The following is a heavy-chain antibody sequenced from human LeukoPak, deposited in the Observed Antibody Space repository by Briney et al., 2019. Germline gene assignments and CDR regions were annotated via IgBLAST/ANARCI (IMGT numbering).Heavy chain of an antibody. D-gene: IGHD6-6*01. CDR2: IYSGGST. CDR3: ARVVRIAARPLDY. V-gene: IGHV3-53*01. J-gene: IGHJ4*02. CDR1: GFTVTSNY. Sequence: PGGSLRLSCAPSGFTVTSNYMSWVRQAPGKGLEWVSVIYSGGSTYYADSVKGRFTISRDNSKNTLYLQMNSLRAEDTAVYYCARVVRIAARPLDYWGQGTLVTVSS.